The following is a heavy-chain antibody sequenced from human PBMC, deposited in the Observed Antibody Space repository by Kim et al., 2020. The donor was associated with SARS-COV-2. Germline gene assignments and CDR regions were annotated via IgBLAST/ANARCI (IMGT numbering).Heavy chain of an antibody. CDR3: ARAPGDYDTSVYPDQH. Sequence: GGSLRLSCAASGFTFSSYSMNWVRQAPGKGLEWVSSISSSSSYIYYADSVKGRFTISRDNAKNSLYLQMNSLRAEDTAVYYCARAPGDYDTSVYPDQHWGQGTLVTVSS. CDR1: GFTFSSYS. D-gene: IGHD3-22*01. CDR2: ISSSSSYI. J-gene: IGHJ1*01. V-gene: IGHV3-21*01.